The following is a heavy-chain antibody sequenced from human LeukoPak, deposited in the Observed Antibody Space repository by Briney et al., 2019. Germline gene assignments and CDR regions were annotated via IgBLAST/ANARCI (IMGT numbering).Heavy chain of an antibody. CDR2: IGTAGDT. Sequence: PGGSLRLSCAASGFTFSSYDMHWVRQATGKGLEWVSAIGTAGDTYYPGSVKGRFTISRENAKNSLYLQMNSLRAGDTAVYYCARGMGTTAFDIWGQGTMVTVSS. D-gene: IGHD1-1*01. CDR3: ARGMGTTAFDI. J-gene: IGHJ3*02. CDR1: GFTFSSYD. V-gene: IGHV3-13*01.